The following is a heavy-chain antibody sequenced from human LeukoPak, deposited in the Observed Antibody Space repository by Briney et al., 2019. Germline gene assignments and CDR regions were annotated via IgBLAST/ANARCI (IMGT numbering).Heavy chain of an antibody. CDR1: GYTFTSYG. Sequence: ASVKVSCKASGYTFTSYGISWVRQAPGQGLEWMGWISAYNGNTNYAQKLQGRVTMTTDTSTSTAYMELRSLRSDDTAVYYCARDRQLWSPYYFDYWGRGTLVTVSS. CDR2: ISAYNGNT. J-gene: IGHJ4*02. CDR3: ARDRQLWSPYYFDY. V-gene: IGHV1-18*01. D-gene: IGHD5-18*01.